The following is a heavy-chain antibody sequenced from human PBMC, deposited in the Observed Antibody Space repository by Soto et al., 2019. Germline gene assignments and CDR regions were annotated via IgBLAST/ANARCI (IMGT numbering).Heavy chain of an antibody. CDR1: GFTFSSYW. CDR3: ARGLRGYSGYDFLN. Sequence: LRLSCAASGFTFSSYWMSWVRQAPGKGLEWVANIKQDGSEKYYVDSVKGRFTISRDNAKNSLYLQMNSLRAEDTAVYYCARGLRGYSGYDFLNWGQGTLGTVSS. CDR2: IKQDGSEK. D-gene: IGHD5-12*01. V-gene: IGHV3-7*03. J-gene: IGHJ4*02.